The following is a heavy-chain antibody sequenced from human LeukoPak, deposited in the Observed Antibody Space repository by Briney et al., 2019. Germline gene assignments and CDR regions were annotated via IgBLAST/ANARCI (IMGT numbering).Heavy chain of an antibody. Sequence: GGSLRLSCAASGFTFSSYGMHWVRQAPEKGLEWVSTITGSGGSTYYADSVKGRFTISRDNSKNTLYLQMNSLRAEDTAVYYCAKDRGIPQYSSSPFDLWGRGTLVTVSS. CDR2: ITGSGGST. D-gene: IGHD6-13*01. J-gene: IGHJ2*01. CDR3: AKDRGIPQYSSSPFDL. V-gene: IGHV3-23*01. CDR1: GFTFSSYG.